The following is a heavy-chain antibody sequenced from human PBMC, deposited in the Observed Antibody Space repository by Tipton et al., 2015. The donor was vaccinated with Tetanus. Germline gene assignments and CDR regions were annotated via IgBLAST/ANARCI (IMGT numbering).Heavy chain of an antibody. D-gene: IGHD6-25*01. V-gene: IGHV1-18*01. J-gene: IGHJ6*02. CDR3: ARVQEQRIYYYGMDV. Sequence: SGPEVKKPGSSVRVSCKTSGGTFSSYAISWVRQARGQGLEWMGWISAYNGKTKYAQRLQGRVTMTTDRSASTAYMDLRRLRSDDTAVYYCARVQEQRIYYYGMDVWGQGTAVTVSS. CDR2: ISAYNGKT. CDR1: GGTFSSYA.